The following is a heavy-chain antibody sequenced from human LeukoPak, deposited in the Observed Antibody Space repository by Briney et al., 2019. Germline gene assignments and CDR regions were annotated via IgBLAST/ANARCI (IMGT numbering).Heavy chain of an antibody. J-gene: IGHJ4*02. V-gene: IGHV3-23*01. D-gene: IGHD3/OR15-3a*01. CDR1: GFTFSNYG. Sequence: GGSLRLSCAASGFTFSNYGMSWVRQAPGKGLEWVSALSGTSDSTYYADSVKGRFSISRDNSKNTLYLQISSLRVEDTAVYYCAKVATWTHFDYWGQGILVTVSS. CDR3: AKVATWTHFDY. CDR2: LSGTSDST.